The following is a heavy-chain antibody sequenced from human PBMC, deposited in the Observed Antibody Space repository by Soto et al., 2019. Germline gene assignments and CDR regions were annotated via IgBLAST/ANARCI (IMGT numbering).Heavy chain of an antibody. D-gene: IGHD3-3*01. CDR1: GYSFTGYY. Sequence: ASVKVSWKASGYSFTGYYIHWVRQAPGQGLEWMGWINPNSGGANYAQKFQGRVTMTRDTSTTTAYMELSRLRSNDTAVFYCARSSALTISGVGGMDVWGQGATVTGSS. CDR3: ARSSALTISGVGGMDV. CDR2: INPNSGGA. J-gene: IGHJ6*02. V-gene: IGHV1-2*02.